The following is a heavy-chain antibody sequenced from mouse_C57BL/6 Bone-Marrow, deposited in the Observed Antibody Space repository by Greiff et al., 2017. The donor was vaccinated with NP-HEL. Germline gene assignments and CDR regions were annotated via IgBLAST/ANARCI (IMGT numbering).Heavy chain of an antibody. V-gene: IGHV5-9-1*02. J-gene: IGHJ3*01. CDR2: ISSGGDYI. D-gene: IGHD1-1*01. CDR3: TRDQDRDYYYGSSHGAWFAY. Sequence: EVNLVESGEGLVKPGGSLKLSCAASGFTFSSYAMSWVRQTPEKRLEWVAYISSGGDYIYYADTVKGRFTISRDNARNTLYLQMSSLKSEDTAMYYCTRDQDRDYYYGSSHGAWFAYWGQGTLVTVSA. CDR1: GFTFSSYA.